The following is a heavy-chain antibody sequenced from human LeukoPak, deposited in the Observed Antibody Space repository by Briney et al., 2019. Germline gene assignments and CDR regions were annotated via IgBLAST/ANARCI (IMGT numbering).Heavy chain of an antibody. CDR3: ARDPPGIAASGTYY. Sequence: TGGSLRLSCAVSGFSVSNNYMNWVRQAPGKGLEWVSLIYSRGGTSYADSVKGRFTISRDSSKNTLFLQMNSLRAEDTAVYYCARDPPGIAASGTYYWGQGTLVTVSS. CDR2: IYSRGGT. D-gene: IGHD6-13*01. J-gene: IGHJ4*02. V-gene: IGHV3-53*01. CDR1: GFSVSNNY.